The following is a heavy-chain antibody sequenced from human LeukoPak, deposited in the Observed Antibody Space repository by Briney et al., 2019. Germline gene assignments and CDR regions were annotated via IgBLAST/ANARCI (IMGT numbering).Heavy chain of an antibody. J-gene: IGHJ4*02. CDR2: INHSGST. CDR1: GVSFSGYY. CDR3: ASNQGGLYCSSTSCPYYFDY. V-gene: IGHV4-34*01. Sequence: PSETLSLTCAVYGVSFSGYYWNWIRQPPGKGLEWIGEINHSGSTNYNPSLKSRVTISVDTSKNQFSLKLSSVTAADTAVYYCASNQGGLYCSSTSCPYYFDYWGQGTLVTVSS. D-gene: IGHD2-2*01.